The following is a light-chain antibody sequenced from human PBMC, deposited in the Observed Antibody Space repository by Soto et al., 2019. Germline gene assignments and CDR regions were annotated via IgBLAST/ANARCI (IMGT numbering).Light chain of an antibody. J-gene: IGLJ1*01. CDR2: DVS. CDR1: SSDVGGSNY. V-gene: IGLV2-14*03. CDR3: GSYSSSSTLYV. Sequence: QSALTQPASVSGSPGQSITISCTGTSSDVGGSNYVSWYQQHPDKAPKLMIYDVSNRPSGVSNRFSVSKSGNTASLTISGLQAEDEADYYCGSYSSSSTLYVFGTGTKLTVL.